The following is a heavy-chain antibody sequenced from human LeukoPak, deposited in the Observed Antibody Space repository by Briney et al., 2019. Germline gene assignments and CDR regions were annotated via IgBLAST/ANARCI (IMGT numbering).Heavy chain of an antibody. Sequence: PGGSLRLSCAASGFTFSDYYMSWIRQAPGTGLVWLSYISSSGNTIYYADSVKGRFTISRDNAKNSLSLQMHSLRAEDTAVYYCARVTRGYSGPYSYYSFYMDVWGKGTTVTVSS. D-gene: IGHD1-26*01. CDR1: GFTFSDYY. CDR2: ISSSGNTI. V-gene: IGHV3-11*04. CDR3: ARVTRGYSGPYSYYSFYMDV. J-gene: IGHJ6*03.